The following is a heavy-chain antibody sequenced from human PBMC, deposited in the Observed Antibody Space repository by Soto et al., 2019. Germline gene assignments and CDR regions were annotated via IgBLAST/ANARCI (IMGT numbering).Heavy chain of an antibody. CDR2: ISSSGSTI. CDR1: GFTFSSYE. D-gene: IGHD6-6*01. J-gene: IGHJ4*02. CDR3: ARDLISGGLYSSSSDY. Sequence: EVQLVESGGGLVQPGGSLRLSCAASGFTFSSYEMNWVRQAPGKGLEWVSYISSSGSTIYYADSVKGRFTISRDNAKNSLYLQMNSLRAEDTAVYYCARDLISGGLYSSSSDYWGQGTLVTVSS. V-gene: IGHV3-48*03.